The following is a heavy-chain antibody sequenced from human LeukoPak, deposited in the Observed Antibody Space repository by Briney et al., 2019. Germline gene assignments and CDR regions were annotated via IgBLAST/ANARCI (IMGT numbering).Heavy chain of an antibody. Sequence: SVKVSCKAPGGTFSSYAISWVRQAPGQGLEWMGGIIPIFGTANYAQKFQGRVTITADESTSTAYMELSSLRSEDTAVYYCARDLHVGSSSSGYPFDYWGQGTLVTVSS. J-gene: IGHJ4*02. CDR1: GGTFSSYA. D-gene: IGHD3-22*01. CDR3: ARDLHVGSSSSGYPFDY. V-gene: IGHV1-69*01. CDR2: IIPIFGTA.